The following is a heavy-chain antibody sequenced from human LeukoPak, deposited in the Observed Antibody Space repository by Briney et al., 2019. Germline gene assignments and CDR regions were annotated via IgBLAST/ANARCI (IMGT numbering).Heavy chain of an antibody. V-gene: IGHV1-8*01. Sequence: GASVKVSCKASGYTFTSYDINWVRQATGQGLEWTGWMNPNSGNTGYAQKFQGRVTMTRNTSISTAYMELSSLRSEDTAVYYCASLVPYYGSGSYYKTFDYWGQGTLVTVSS. CDR1: GYTFTSYD. D-gene: IGHD3-10*01. CDR3: ASLVPYYGSGSYYKTFDY. CDR2: MNPNSGNT. J-gene: IGHJ4*02.